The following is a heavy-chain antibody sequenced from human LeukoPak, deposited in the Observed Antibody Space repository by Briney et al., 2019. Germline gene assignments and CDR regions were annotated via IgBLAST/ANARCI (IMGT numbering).Heavy chain of an antibody. CDR1: GYSISSGYY. V-gene: IGHV4-38-2*02. Sequence: SETLSLTCTVSGYSISSGYYWGWIRQPPGKGLEWFGSIYHSGSTYYNPSLKSRVTISVDTSKNQFSLKLSSVTAADTAVYYCARGYYFDYWGQGTLVTVSS. CDR2: IYHSGST. J-gene: IGHJ4*02. CDR3: ARGYYFDY.